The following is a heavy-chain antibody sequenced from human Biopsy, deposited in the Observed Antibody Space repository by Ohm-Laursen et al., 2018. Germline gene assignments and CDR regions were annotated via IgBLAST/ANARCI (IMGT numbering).Heavy chain of an antibody. CDR2: INAKTGDT. CDR3: TRGGYYYDSLAYYYWFDP. Sequence: SSVKVSCNASGYTFTGYHVHWVRQAPGQGLEWMGWINAKTGDTNYAQKFQGRVTMTRDTSISTAYVDLSSLRSDDTAVYYCTRGGYYYDSLAYYYWFDPWGQGTLGTVSS. CDR1: GYTFTGYH. D-gene: IGHD3-22*01. J-gene: IGHJ5*02. V-gene: IGHV1-2*02.